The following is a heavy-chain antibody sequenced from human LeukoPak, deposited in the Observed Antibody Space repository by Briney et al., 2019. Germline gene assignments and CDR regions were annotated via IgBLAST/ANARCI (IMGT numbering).Heavy chain of an antibody. V-gene: IGHV3-53*01. CDR1: GFTVSSNY. CDR3: ARDTKKNVYSSGGGSYYYGMDV. CDR2: IYSGGST. D-gene: IGHD6-19*01. Sequence: GGSLRLSCAASGFTVSSNYMSWVRQAPGKGLEWVSVIYSGGSTYYADSVKGRFTISRDNSKNTLYLQMNSLRAEDTAVYYCARDTKKNVYSSGGGSYYYGMDVWGQGTTVTVSS. J-gene: IGHJ6*02.